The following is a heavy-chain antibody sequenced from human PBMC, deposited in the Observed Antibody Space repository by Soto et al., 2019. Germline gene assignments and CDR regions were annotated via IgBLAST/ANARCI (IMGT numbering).Heavy chain of an antibody. V-gene: IGHV3-48*01. Sequence: PVGSLRLSCAASGFTFSSYSMNWVRQAPGKGLEWVSYISSSSSTIYYADSVKGRFTISRDNAKNSLYLQMDSLRAEDTAVYYCARYEGFGVVFWFDPWGQGTLVTVSS. CDR2: ISSSSSTI. CDR3: ARYEGFGVVFWFDP. D-gene: IGHD3-3*01. CDR1: GFTFSSYS. J-gene: IGHJ5*02.